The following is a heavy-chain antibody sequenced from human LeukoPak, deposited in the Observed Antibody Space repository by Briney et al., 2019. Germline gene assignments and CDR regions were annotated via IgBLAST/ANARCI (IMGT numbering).Heavy chain of an antibody. CDR1: GFTFSSYG. CDR3: AKVGYGDPSRRSESFQH. V-gene: IGHV3-30*18. Sequence: GGSLRLSCAASGFTFSSYGMHWVRQAPGKGLEWVAVVSYDGSKKYYADSVKGRFTISRDNSKNTLSLQMNSLRAEDTAVYYCAKVGYGDPSRRSESFQHWGRGTLVTVSS. D-gene: IGHD4-17*01. CDR2: VSYDGSKK. J-gene: IGHJ1*01.